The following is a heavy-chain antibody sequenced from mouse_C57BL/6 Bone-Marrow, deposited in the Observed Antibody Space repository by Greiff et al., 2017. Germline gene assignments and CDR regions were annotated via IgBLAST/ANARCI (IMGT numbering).Heavy chain of an antibody. CDR1: GYAFSSSW. D-gene: IGHD1-3*01. Sequence: QVQLQQSGPELVKPGASVKISCKASGYAFSSSWMNWVKQRPGKGLEWIGRIYPGDGDTNYNGKFKGKATLTADKSSSTAYMQLSSLTSEDSAVYFCARSWGPKYVDYWGQGTTLTVSS. CDR2: IYPGDGDT. J-gene: IGHJ2*01. V-gene: IGHV1-82*01. CDR3: ARSWGPKYVDY.